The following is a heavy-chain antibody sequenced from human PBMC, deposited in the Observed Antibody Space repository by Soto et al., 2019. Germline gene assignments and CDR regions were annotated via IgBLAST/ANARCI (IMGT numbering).Heavy chain of an antibody. J-gene: IGHJ3*02. V-gene: IGHV1-69*13. D-gene: IGHD6-13*01. CDR3: AIVNGSSWYGSRGAFDI. CDR1: GGTFSSYA. CDR2: IIPIFGTA. Sequence: SVKVSCKASGGTFSSYAISWVRQAPGQGLEWMGGIIPIFGTANYAQKFQGRVTITADESTSTAYMELSSLRSEDTAVYYCAIVNGSSWYGSRGAFDIWGQGTMVTVSS.